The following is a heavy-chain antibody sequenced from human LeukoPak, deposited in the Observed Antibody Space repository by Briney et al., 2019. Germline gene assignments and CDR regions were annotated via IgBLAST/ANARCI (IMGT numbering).Heavy chain of an antibody. CDR1: GDSVSSNSVA. CDR3: ARTHCSGGTCSFDP. J-gene: IGHJ5*02. D-gene: IGHD2-15*01. Sequence: SQTLSLTCVISGDSVSSNSVAWNWIRQSPSRGLEWLGRTYYRSKWYNDYAVSVKGRITINPDTSKNQFSLQLNSVSPEDTAVYYCARTHCSGGTCSFDPWGQETLVTVSS. CDR2: TYYRSKWYN. V-gene: IGHV6-1*01.